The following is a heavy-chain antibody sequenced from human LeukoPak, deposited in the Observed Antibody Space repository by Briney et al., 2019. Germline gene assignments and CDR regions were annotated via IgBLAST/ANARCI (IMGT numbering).Heavy chain of an antibody. V-gene: IGHV4-59*01. Sequence: ETLSLTCTVSGGPISSYYWSWIRQPPGKGLEWIGYIYYSGSTNYNPSLKSRVTISVDTSKNQFSLKLSSVTAADTAVYYCARDSHPYYVWGQGTLDTVSS. J-gene: IGHJ4*02. D-gene: IGHD3-16*01. CDR1: GGPISSYY. CDR2: IYYSGST. CDR3: ARDSHPYYV.